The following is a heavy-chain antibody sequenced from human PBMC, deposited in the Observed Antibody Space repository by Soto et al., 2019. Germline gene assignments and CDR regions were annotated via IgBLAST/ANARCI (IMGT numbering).Heavy chain of an antibody. CDR3: AREDYGDFFY. CDR1: GGSISSSSYY. D-gene: IGHD4-17*01. CDR2: IYYSGST. J-gene: IGHJ4*02. V-gene: IGHV4-39*01. Sequence: PSETLSLTXTVSGGSISSSSYYWGWIRQPPGKGLEWIGSIYYSGSTYYNPSLKSRVTISVDTSKNQFSLKLSSVTAADTAVYYCAREDYGDFFYWGQGTLVTVSS.